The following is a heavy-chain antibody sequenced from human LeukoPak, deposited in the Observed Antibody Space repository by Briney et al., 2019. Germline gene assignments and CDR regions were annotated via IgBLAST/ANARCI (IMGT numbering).Heavy chain of an antibody. V-gene: IGHV3-74*01. Sequence: GRSLRLSCAASGFTFRNYWMHWVRQAPGKGLEWVPRVDSDGGGTVYTDSVKGRFTISRDNGQNTLFLQMNSLRVEDTAVYFCARGPVGLSALDAWGQGILVTVSP. CDR2: VDSDGGGT. D-gene: IGHD2-15*01. CDR3: ARGPVGLSALDA. J-gene: IGHJ5*02. CDR1: GFTFRNYW.